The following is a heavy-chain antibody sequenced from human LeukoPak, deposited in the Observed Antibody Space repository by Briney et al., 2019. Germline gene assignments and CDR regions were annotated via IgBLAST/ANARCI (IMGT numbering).Heavy chain of an antibody. CDR1: GGSISSSSYY. CDR2: IYYSGST. J-gene: IGHJ4*02. Sequence: PSETLSLTCTVSGGSISSSSYYWGWIRQPPGKGLEWIGSIYYSGSTYYNPSLKSRVTISVDTSKNQFSLKLSSVTAADTAVYYCARDRPCITMVRGVLVDYWGQGTLVTVSS. D-gene: IGHD3-10*01. V-gene: IGHV4-39*07. CDR3: ARDRPCITMVRGVLVDY.